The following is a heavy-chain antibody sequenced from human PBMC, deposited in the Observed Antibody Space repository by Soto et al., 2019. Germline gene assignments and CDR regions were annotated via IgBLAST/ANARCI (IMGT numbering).Heavy chain of an antibody. CDR3: ARDFGPIVATIAWYFDY. CDR2: ISSSSSYI. Sequence: EVQLVESGGGLVKPGGSLRLSCAASGFTFSSYSMNWVRQAPGKGLEWVSSISSSSSYIYYADSVKGRFTISRDNAKNSLYLQMNSLRAEDTAVYYCARDFGPIVATIAWYFDYWGQGTLVTVSS. D-gene: IGHD5-12*01. CDR1: GFTFSSYS. J-gene: IGHJ4*02. V-gene: IGHV3-21*01.